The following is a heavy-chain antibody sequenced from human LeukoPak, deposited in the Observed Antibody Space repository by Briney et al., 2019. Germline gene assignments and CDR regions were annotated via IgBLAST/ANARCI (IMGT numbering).Heavy chain of an antibody. CDR3: ASSRGTLGYYGMDV. CDR1: GCTCGGYA. V-gene: IGHV3-30-3*01. Sequence: GRALRLSSPDFGCTCGGYAKHLVRQAPGKGLEWVALISYDGSNKYYADSVKGRFTISRDNSKNILYLQMNSLRAEDTAMYYCASSRGTLGYYGMDVWGQGTTVTVSS. J-gene: IGHJ6*02. D-gene: IGHD2/OR15-2a*01. CDR2: ISYDGSNK.